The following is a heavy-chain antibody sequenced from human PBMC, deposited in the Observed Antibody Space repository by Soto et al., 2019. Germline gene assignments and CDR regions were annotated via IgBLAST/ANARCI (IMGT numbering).Heavy chain of an antibody. CDR1: GFSLTSSGLG. D-gene: IGHD3-10*01. Sequence: QITLKESGPTLVKPTQTLTLTCTFSGFSLTSSGLGVGWIRQSPGKVLEHLALIYWDDDKRYSPSLKSRLTITKDISENQVVLTMTNMDPMDTGTYYCTRSRGPLDYWGQGAQVTVSS. CDR3: TRSRGPLDY. CDR2: IYWDDDK. V-gene: IGHV2-5*02. J-gene: IGHJ4*02.